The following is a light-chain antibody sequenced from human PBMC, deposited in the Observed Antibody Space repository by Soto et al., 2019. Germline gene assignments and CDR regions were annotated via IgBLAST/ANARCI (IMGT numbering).Light chain of an antibody. Sequence: EIVLTQSPATLSLTAGERATLSCEASQNVSNSYLAWYQQKPGLAPRLLIYDASSRAIGIPDRFSGSGSGADFTLTISRLEPEDFAVYYCQQYGTSRWTFGQGTKVEIK. CDR3: QQYGTSRWT. V-gene: IGKV3D-20*01. CDR1: QNVSNSY. J-gene: IGKJ1*01. CDR2: DAS.